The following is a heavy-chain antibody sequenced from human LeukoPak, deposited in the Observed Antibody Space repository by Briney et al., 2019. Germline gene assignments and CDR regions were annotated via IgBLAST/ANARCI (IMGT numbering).Heavy chain of an antibody. CDR3: APSDH. J-gene: IGHJ4*02. CDR1: GLTFSSYS. Sequence: GGSLRLSCASSGLTFSSYSMNWVRQAPGKGLEWISYISSDGSTTYYVDSVKGRFTISRDNAKNSLYLQMNSLRDEDTAVYYCAPSDHWGQGTLVTVSS. V-gene: IGHV3-48*02. CDR2: ISSDGSTT.